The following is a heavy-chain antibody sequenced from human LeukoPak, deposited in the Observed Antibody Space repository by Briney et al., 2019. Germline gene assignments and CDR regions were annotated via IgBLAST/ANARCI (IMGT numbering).Heavy chain of an antibody. Sequence: GGSLRPSCAASGFTFSSYAMSWVRQAPGKGLEWVSAISGSGGSTYYADSVKGRFTISRDNSKNTLYLQMNSLRAEDTAVYYCAIPFDYHDAFDIWGQGTMVTVSS. CDR3: AIPFDYHDAFDI. CDR2: ISGSGGST. V-gene: IGHV3-23*01. CDR1: GFTFSSYA. J-gene: IGHJ3*02. D-gene: IGHD5-12*01.